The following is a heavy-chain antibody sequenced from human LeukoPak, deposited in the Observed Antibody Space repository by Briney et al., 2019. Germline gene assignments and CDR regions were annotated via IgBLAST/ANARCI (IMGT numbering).Heavy chain of an antibody. V-gene: IGHV3-48*04. CDR3: VRLVVIDFYYYYMDV. Sequence: GGSLRLSCAASGFNFSTYAMNWVRQAPGKGLEWIAYISGSSRAIFYADSVKGRFTTSRDNAKSSLYLQMNSLRAEDTAFYYCVRLVVIDFYYYYMDVRGQGTTVTVSS. D-gene: IGHD3-16*02. CDR2: ISGSSRAI. J-gene: IGHJ6*03. CDR1: GFNFSTYA.